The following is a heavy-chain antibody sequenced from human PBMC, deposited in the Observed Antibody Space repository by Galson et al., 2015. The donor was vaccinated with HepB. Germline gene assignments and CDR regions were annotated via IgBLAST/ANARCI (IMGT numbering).Heavy chain of an antibody. CDR3: ARERVIAVAGTPVFDY. Sequence: SVKVSCKASGYTFTSYGISWVRQAPGQGLEWMGWISAYNGNTNYAQKLQGRVTMTTDTSTSTAYMELRSLRSDDTAVYYCARERVIAVAGTPVFDYWGQGTLVTVSS. CDR1: GYTFTSYG. CDR2: ISAYNGNT. J-gene: IGHJ4*02. D-gene: IGHD6-19*01. V-gene: IGHV1-18*04.